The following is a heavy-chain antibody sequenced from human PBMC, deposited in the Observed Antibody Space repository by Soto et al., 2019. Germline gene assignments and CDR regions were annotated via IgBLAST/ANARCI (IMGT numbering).Heavy chain of an antibody. J-gene: IGHJ6*02. CDR3: ARDLHYYGMDV. Sequence: SETLSLTCAVSGGSISSGGYSWRWIRQPPGKGLEWIGYIYHSGSTYYNPSLKSRVTISVDRPKNQFSLKLSSVTAADTAVYYCARDLHYYGMDVWGQGTTVTVYS. CDR1: GGSISSGGYS. V-gene: IGHV4-30-2*01. CDR2: IYHSGST.